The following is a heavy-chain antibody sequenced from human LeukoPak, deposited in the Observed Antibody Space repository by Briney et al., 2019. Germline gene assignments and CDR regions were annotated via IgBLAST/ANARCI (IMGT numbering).Heavy chain of an antibody. V-gene: IGHV4-59*01. CDR1: GGSISRYY. J-gene: IGHJ1*01. CDR2: IYYTGST. D-gene: IGHD2-2*01. CDR3: ARGYQGIEYFQH. Sequence: RSSETLSLTCTVSGGSISRYYWTWLRQSPGKGLEWIGYIYYTGSTNYNPSLKSRVTISLDTSKNQFSLKLTSVTAADTAVYYCARGYQGIEYFQHWGQGTLVTVSS.